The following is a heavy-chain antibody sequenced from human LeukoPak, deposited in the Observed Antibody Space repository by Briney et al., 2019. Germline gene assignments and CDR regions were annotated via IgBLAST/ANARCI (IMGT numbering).Heavy chain of an antibody. CDR1: GFTFSTYA. V-gene: IGHV3-30-3*01. CDR3: ARDAGGNSGDYYFDY. CDR2: ISYDGSDK. Sequence: GGSLRLSCAASGFTFSTYAMHWVRQAPGKGLEWVAVISYDGSDKYHADSVKGRITISRDNSKNTLYLQTNSLRAEDTAVYYCARDAGGNSGDYYFDYWGQGTLVTVSS. J-gene: IGHJ4*02. D-gene: IGHD4-23*01.